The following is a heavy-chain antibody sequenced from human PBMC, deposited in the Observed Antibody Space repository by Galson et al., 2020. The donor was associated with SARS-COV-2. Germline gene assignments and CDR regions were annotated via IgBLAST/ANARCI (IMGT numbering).Heavy chain of an antibody. CDR1: GFSLSTSGMC. Sequence: SGPTLVKPTQTLTLTCTFSGFSLSTSGMCVSWIRQPPGKALEWLALIDWDDDKYYSTSLKTRLTISKDTSKNQVVLTMTNMDPVDTATYYCARDTAMVFSRSYYYGMDVWGQGTTFTVAS. CDR3: ARDTAMVFSRSYYYGMDV. D-gene: IGHD5-18*01. V-gene: IGHV2-70*01. J-gene: IGHJ6*02. CDR2: IDWDDDK.